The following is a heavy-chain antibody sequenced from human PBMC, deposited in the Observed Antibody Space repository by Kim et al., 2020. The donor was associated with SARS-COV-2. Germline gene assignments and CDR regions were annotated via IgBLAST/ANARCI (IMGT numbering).Heavy chain of an antibody. CDR1: GFTFDDYA. CDR2: ISWNSGSI. Sequence: GGSLRLSCAASGFTFDDYAMHWVRQAPGKGLEWVSGISWNSGSIGYADSVKGRFTISRDNAKNSLYLQMNSLRAEDTALYYCAKGVGSSWSDYFDYWGQGTLVTVSS. D-gene: IGHD6-13*01. J-gene: IGHJ4*02. CDR3: AKGVGSSWSDYFDY. V-gene: IGHV3-9*01.